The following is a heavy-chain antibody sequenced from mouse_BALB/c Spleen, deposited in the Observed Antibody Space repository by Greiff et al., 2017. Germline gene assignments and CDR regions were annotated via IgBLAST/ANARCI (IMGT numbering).Heavy chain of an antibody. Sequence: EVQRVESGPSLVKPSQTLSLTCSVTGDSITSGYWNWIRKFPGNKLEYMGYISYSGSTYYNPSLKSRISITRDTSKNQYYLQLNSVTTEDTATYYCARWNYGSSYWYFDVWGAGTTVTVSS. CDR3: ARWNYGSSYWYFDV. CDR1: GDSITSGY. J-gene: IGHJ1*01. CDR2: ISYSGST. V-gene: IGHV3-8*02. D-gene: IGHD1-1*01.